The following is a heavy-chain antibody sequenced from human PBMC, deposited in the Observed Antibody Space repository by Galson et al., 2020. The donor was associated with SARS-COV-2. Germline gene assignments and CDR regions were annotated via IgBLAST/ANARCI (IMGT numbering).Heavy chain of an antibody. CDR3: AKVGFLHSSSWNPIGYWYFDL. D-gene: IGHD6-13*01. Sequence: GGSLRLSCAASGFTSSSYAMSWVRQAPGKGLEWVSAISGSGGSTYYADSVKGRFTISRDNSKNTLYLQMNSLRAEDTAVYYCAKVGFLHSSSWNPIGYWYFDLWGRGTLVTVSS. V-gene: IGHV3-23*01. CDR1: GFTSSSYA. CDR2: ISGSGGST. J-gene: IGHJ2*01.